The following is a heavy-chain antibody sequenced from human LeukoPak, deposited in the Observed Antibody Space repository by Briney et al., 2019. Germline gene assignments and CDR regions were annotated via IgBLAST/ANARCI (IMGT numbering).Heavy chain of an antibody. Sequence: SETLSLTCTVSGGSISSYYWSWIRQPPGKGLEWIGYIYYNGSTNYNPSLKSRVTISVDTSKNQFSLKLSSVTAADTAAYYCASAPYYDFWSGYYTNWYFDLWGRGTLVTVSS. V-gene: IGHV4-59*01. CDR2: IYYNGST. CDR1: GGSISSYY. CDR3: ASAPYYDFWSGYYTNWYFDL. D-gene: IGHD3-3*01. J-gene: IGHJ2*01.